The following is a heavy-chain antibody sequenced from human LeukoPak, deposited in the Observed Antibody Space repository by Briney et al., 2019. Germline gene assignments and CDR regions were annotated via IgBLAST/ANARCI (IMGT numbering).Heavy chain of an antibody. J-gene: IGHJ4*02. D-gene: IGHD3-10*01. CDR1: GFTFSSYG. Sequence: PGGSLRLSCAASGFTFSSYGMHWVRQAPGKGLEWVAFIRYDGSNKYYADSVKGRFTISRDNSKNTLYLQMNSLRAEDTAVYYCAKDYGSGTKGLSGDYWGQGTLVTVSS. CDR2: IRYDGSNK. V-gene: IGHV3-30*02. CDR3: AKDYGSGTKGLSGDY.